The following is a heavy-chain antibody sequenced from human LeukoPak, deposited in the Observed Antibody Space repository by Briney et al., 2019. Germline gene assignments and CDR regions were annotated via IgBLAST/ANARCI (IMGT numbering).Heavy chain of an antibody. CDR2: ISSSGSTI. J-gene: IGHJ4*02. Sequence: GGSLRLSCAASGFTVSSNYMSWVRQAPGKGLEWVSYISSSGSTIYYADSVKGRFTISRDNAKNSLYLQMNSLRAEDTAVYYCARGFRYCSSTSCHALDYWGQGTLVTVSS. V-gene: IGHV3-11*04. CDR3: ARGFRYCSSTSCHALDY. CDR1: GFTVSSNY. D-gene: IGHD2-2*01.